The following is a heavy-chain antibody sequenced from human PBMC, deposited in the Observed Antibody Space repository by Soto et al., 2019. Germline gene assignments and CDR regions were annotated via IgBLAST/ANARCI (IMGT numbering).Heavy chain of an antibody. V-gene: IGHV4-59*01. CDR1: GGSLNAYF. J-gene: IGHJ4*02. Sequence: SETLSLTCTVCGGSLNAYFWTWIRQPPGKGLEWIGYIYYSGSTNYNPSLKSRVPISLHTSKNQFSLKLSSVTAADTAVYYCARGVDRQWADYWGQGTLDTV. D-gene: IGHD6-19*01. CDR2: IYYSGST. CDR3: ARGVDRQWADY.